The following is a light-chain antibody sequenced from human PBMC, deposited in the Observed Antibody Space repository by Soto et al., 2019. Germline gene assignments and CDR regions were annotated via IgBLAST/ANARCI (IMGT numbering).Light chain of an antibody. CDR1: QTISTW. V-gene: IGKV1-5*01. CDR2: DAS. CDR3: QQYTNTNNPWM. J-gene: IGKJ1*01. Sequence: DIQVTQSPPTLSASVVDRVTITCRASQTISTWMAWYQQKPGKAPKLLVYDASTLQSGVASRFSGSGSGTEFTLIISGLQPDDSATYYCQQYTNTNNPWMFGQGTKVDIK.